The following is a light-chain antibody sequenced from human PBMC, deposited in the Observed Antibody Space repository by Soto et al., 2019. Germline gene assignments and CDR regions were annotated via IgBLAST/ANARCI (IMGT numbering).Light chain of an antibody. CDR3: TSYTTTNTPYV. CDR2: EVT. CDR1: SSDIGAYNF. J-gene: IGLJ1*01. V-gene: IGLV2-14*01. Sequence: QSVLTQPASVSGSPGQSITISCSGTSSDIGAYNFVSWYQGHPVRAPKLIISEVTVLPSGVSHRFSGSKSGNSASLTISGLQAEDEADYYCTSYTTTNTPYVFGSGTKVTVL.